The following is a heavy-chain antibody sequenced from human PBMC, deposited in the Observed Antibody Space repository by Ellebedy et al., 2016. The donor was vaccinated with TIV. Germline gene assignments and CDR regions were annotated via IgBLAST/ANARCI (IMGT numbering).Heavy chain of an antibody. D-gene: IGHD3-10*01. V-gene: IGHV3-21*01. J-gene: IGHJ4*02. CDR2: ISSSSSYI. CDR3: ARVPRAAEVRGVIIPRDY. Sequence: GGSLRLXXAASGFTFSSYSMNWVRQAPGKGLEWVSSISSSSSYIYYADSVKGRFTISRDNAKNSLYLQMNSLRAEDTAVYYCARVPRAAEVRGVIIPRDYWGQGTLVTVSS. CDR1: GFTFSSYS.